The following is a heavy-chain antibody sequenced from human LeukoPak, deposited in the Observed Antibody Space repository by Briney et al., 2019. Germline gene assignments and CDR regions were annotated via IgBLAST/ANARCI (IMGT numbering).Heavy chain of an antibody. Sequence: SVRVSCKASGYTFTAYYLHWVRQAPGQGLEWMGWINPNSGGTNYAQKFKGWVTLTRDTSINTTYMELSRLASDVTAVYFCARGTPGSYLGYWGQGTLVTVSS. CDR2: INPNSGGT. CDR3: ARGTPGSYLGY. V-gene: IGHV1-2*04. CDR1: GYTFTAYY. D-gene: IGHD3-16*02. J-gene: IGHJ4*02.